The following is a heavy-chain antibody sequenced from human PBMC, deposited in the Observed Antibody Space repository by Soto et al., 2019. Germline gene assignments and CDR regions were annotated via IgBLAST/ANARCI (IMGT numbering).Heavy chain of an antibody. V-gene: IGHV4-31*03. J-gene: IGHJ4*02. CDR1: GGSISSGGYY. CDR3: ARGRAVATNFDY. Sequence: QVQLQESGPGLVKPSQTLFLTCTVSGGSISSGGYYWSWIRQHPGKGLEWIGYIYYSGSTYYNSSLKSRVTISVDTSKNPFSLKLSSVTAADTAVYYCARGRAVATNFDYWGQGTLVTVSS. CDR2: IYYSGST. D-gene: IGHD5-12*01.